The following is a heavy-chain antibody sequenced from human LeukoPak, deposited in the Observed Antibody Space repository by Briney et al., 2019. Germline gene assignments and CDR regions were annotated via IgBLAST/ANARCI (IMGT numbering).Heavy chain of an antibody. CDR2: IYYSGNT. CDR1: GGYISGSNYY. Sequence: SETLSLTCTVSGGYISGSNYYWGWVRQPPGKGLEWIGKIYYSGNTYYRPAPQSRISMSVDTSKNQFSLKLRYVTAADTAVYFCARLFDSWGQGTLVTVSS. J-gene: IGHJ4*02. CDR3: ARLFDS. V-gene: IGHV4-39*01.